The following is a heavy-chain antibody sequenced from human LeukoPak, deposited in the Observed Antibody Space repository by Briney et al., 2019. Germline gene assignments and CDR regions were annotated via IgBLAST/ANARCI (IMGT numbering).Heavy chain of an antibody. J-gene: IGHJ4*02. CDR2: IYYSGST. CDR1: GFTFSSYA. Sequence: GSLRLSCAASGFTFSSYAMSWVRQAPGKGLEWIGSIYYSGSTYYNPSLKSRVTISVDTSKNQFSLKLSSVTAADTAVYYCARRPTAQGVVRYWGQGTLVTVSS. D-gene: IGHD3-16*01. CDR3: ARRPTAQGVVRY. V-gene: IGHV4-39*01.